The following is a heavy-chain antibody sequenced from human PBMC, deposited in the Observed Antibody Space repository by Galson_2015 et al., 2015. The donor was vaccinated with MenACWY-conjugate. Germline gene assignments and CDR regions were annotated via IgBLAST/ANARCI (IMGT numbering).Heavy chain of an antibody. D-gene: IGHD6-13*01. J-gene: IGHJ4*02. CDR1: GFTFSNSW. Sequence: SLRLSCAASGFTFSNSWMHWVRQAPGKGLVWVSRINGDGSSADYADSVKGRFTISRDNAKNTLYLQMNSLRGEDTAMYYCARKGVRPAAADYWGQGTLVTVSS. V-gene: IGHV3-74*01. CDR2: INGDGSSA. CDR3: ARKGVRPAAADY.